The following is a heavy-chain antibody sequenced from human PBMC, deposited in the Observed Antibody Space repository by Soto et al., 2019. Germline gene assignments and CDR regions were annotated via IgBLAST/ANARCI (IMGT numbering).Heavy chain of an antibody. Sequence: QVKLVEFGGAVVQSGRSLRLSCTASSFRFSAYGMHWVRQAPGKGLEWVALISDDGKTQFFTVSVEGRFTISRDNSRNTLYLQMNRLRPEDTAVYYCVKGGYKTGWPPFDHWGHGTRVTVSS. CDR1: SFRFSAYG. J-gene: IGHJ4*01. CDR2: ISDDGKTQ. D-gene: IGHD6-19*01. V-gene: IGHV3-30*18. CDR3: VKGGYKTGWPPFDH.